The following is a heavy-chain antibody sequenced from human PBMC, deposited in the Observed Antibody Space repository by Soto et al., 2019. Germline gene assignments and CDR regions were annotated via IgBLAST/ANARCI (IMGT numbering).Heavy chain of an antibody. V-gene: IGHV4-61*01. CDR1: GGSVSSGSYY. CDR3: ARDGDGYNY. Sequence: PSETLSLICTVSGGSVSSGSYYWSWIRQPPGKGLEWIGYMYSSGSTSYNPALKSRVTISVDTSKNQFSLKLSSVTAADTAVYYCARDGDGYNYWGQGTLVTVSS. CDR2: MYSSGST. D-gene: IGHD5-12*01. J-gene: IGHJ4*02.